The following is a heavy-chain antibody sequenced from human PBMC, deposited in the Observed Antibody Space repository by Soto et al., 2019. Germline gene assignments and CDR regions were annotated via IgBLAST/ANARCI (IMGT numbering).Heavy chain of an antibody. D-gene: IGHD6-6*01. J-gene: IGHJ4*02. V-gene: IGHV2-70*11. CDR1: GFSLNTHGMC. CDR3: ARMVGGEYGSASLDY. Sequence: SGPTPVNPAQTLTLTCTFSGFSLNTHGMCVTWVRQPPGKALEWLARIHWDDDKYYITSLKTRLTISKDTSKNQVVLTMTNMDPVDTATYFCARMVGGEYGSASLDYWGQGALVTVSS. CDR2: IHWDDDK.